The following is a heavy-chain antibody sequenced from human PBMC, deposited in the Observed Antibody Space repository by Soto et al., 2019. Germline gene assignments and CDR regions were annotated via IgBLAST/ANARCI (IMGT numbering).Heavy chain of an antibody. J-gene: IGHJ2*01. Sequence: QVQLVESGGGVVQPGRSLRLSCAASGFTFSSYAMHWVRQAPGKGLEWVAVISYDGSNKYYADSVKGRFTISRDNSKNTLYLQMNSLRAEDTAVYYCARDFLSGYDSPGVYWYFDLWGRGTLVTVSS. CDR3: ARDFLSGYDSPGVYWYFDL. CDR2: ISYDGSNK. V-gene: IGHV3-30-3*01. D-gene: IGHD5-12*01. CDR1: GFTFSSYA.